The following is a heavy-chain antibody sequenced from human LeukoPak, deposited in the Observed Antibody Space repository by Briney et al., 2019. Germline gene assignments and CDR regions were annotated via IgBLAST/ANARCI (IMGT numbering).Heavy chain of an antibody. D-gene: IGHD3-10*01. CDR3: AKDRRPTVSGGYFDL. Sequence: GGSLRLSCAASGFTFSSYEMNWVRQAPGKGLEWGSYISSSGSTIYYADSVKGRFTISRDNAKNSLYLRMNSLRAEDTALYYCAKDRRPTVSGGYFDLWGRGTLVIVSS. CDR1: GFTFSSYE. V-gene: IGHV3-48*03. CDR2: ISSSGSTI. J-gene: IGHJ2*01.